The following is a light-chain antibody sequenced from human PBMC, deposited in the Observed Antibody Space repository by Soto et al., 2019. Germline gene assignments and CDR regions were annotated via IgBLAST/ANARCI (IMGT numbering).Light chain of an antibody. Sequence: SALTQPASVSGSPGQSITISCTGTSSDVGSYNLVSWYQQHPGKAPKLMIYEGSKRPSGVSHRFSGSKSGNTASLTISGLQAEDEADYYCCSYAGSSTFAYVFGTGTKLTVL. CDR2: EGS. CDR3: CSYAGSSTFAYV. J-gene: IGLJ1*01. V-gene: IGLV2-23*03. CDR1: SSDVGSYNL.